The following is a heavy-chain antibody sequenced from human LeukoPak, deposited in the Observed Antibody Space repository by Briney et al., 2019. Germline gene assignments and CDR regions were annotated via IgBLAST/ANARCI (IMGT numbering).Heavy chain of an antibody. J-gene: IGHJ6*02. CDR3: AKEGYYGSGSYYNVGRYGMDV. CDR2: VSYDGSNK. V-gene: IGHV3-30*18. D-gene: IGHD3-10*01. CDR1: GFTFTNYG. Sequence: GGSLRLSCAASGFTFTNYGMHWVRQAPAKGLEWVGVVSYDGSNKYYPDSVKDRFTISRDNSKNTLYLQMNSLRAEDTAVYYCAKEGYYGSGSYYNVGRYGMDVWGQGTTVTVSS.